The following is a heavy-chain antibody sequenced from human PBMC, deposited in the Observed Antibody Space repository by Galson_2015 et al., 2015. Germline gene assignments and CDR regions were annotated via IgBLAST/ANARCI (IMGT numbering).Heavy chain of an antibody. V-gene: IGHV4-59*12. D-gene: IGHD2-15*01. Sequence: SETLSLTCTVSGGSISSYYWSWIRQPPGKGLEWIGYIYYSGSTYYNPSLKSRVTISVDTSKNQFSLNLSSVTAADTAVYYCARGGRGRGGSPRAGMDVWGQGTTVTVSS. CDR2: IYYSGST. CDR1: GGSISSYY. J-gene: IGHJ6*02. CDR3: ARGGRGRGGSPRAGMDV.